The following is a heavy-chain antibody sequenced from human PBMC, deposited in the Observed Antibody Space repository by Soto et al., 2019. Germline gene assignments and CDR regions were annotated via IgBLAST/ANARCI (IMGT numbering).Heavy chain of an antibody. CDR2: ISSSSSTI. CDR1: GFTFSSYS. J-gene: IGHJ4*02. V-gene: IGHV3-48*02. Sequence: GGSLRLSCAASGFTFSSYSMNWVRQAPGKGLEWVSYISSSSSTIYYADSVKGRFTISRDNAKNSLYLQMNSLRDEDTAVYYCAREEESVPVVTAFDYWGQGTLATVSS. CDR3: AREEESVPVVTAFDY. D-gene: IGHD2-21*02.